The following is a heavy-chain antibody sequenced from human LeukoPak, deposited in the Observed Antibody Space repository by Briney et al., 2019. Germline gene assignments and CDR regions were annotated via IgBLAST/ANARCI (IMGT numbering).Heavy chain of an antibody. CDR3: SRAEKGYGGASGSDAFDV. D-gene: IGHD4-23*01. CDR2: INPNSGGT. V-gene: IGHV1-2*02. CDR1: GYTFTGYY. J-gene: IGHJ3*01. Sequence: ASVKVSCKASGYTFTGYYIHWVRQAPGQGLEWMGWINPNSGGTNYAEKFQGRVTMTRDTSISTAYMDLSRLRSDDTAVYYYSRAEKGYGGASGSDAFDVWGQGTMVTVSS.